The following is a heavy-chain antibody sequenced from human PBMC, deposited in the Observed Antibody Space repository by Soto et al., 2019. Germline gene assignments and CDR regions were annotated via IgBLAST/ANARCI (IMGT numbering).Heavy chain of an antibody. CDR2: IYLEGSNN. CDR1: GVNFSNCA. J-gene: IGHJ4*02. V-gene: IGHV3-30*18. CDR3: AKDGATPGTAQVLDS. D-gene: IGHD2-21*02. Sequence: GGTLRLSCEASGVNFSNCAIHWIRQAPRKGLEWLAIIYLEGSNNYSPKPVKDLFTISRDNSKSTLYLEMNRLGPEDAAVYYCAKDGATPGTAQVLDSWGQGIPVTVSS.